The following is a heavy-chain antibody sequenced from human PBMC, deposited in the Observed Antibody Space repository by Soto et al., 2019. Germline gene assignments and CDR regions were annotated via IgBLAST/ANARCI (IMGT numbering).Heavy chain of an antibody. CDR2: ISWDGGST. Sequence: GGSLRLSCAASGFTFDDSTMHWVRQAPGKGLEWVSLISWDGGSTYYADSVKGRFTISRDNSKNSLYLQMNSLRTEDTALYYCAKDIESRRPVTTSYFDYWGQGTLVTVSS. CDR3: AKDIESRRPVTTSYFDY. D-gene: IGHD4-4*01. CDR1: GFTFDDST. J-gene: IGHJ4*02. V-gene: IGHV3-43*01.